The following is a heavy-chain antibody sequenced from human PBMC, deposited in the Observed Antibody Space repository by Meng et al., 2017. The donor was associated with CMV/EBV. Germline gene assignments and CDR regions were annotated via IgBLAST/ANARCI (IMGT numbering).Heavy chain of an antibody. CDR2: ISYDGSNK. V-gene: IGHV3-30-3*01. D-gene: IGHD3-10*01. CDR3: ARDYYGSGTDGFDY. J-gene: IGHJ4*02. CDR1: GFTFSSYA. Sequence: GGSLRLSCAASGFTFSSYAMHWVRQAPGKGLEWVAVISYDGSNKYYADSVKGRFTISRDNSKNTLYLQMNSLRAEDTAAYYCARDYYGSGTDGFDYWGQGTLVTVSS.